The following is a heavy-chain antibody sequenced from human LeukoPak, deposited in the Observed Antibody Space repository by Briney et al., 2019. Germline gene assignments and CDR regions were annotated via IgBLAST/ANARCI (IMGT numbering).Heavy chain of an antibody. CDR2: ISSSSSYI. CDR1: GFTFSSYS. D-gene: IGHD3-10*01. J-gene: IGHJ4*02. CDR3: ARGSGSYYLGDY. V-gene: IGHV3-21*01. Sequence: GGSLRLSCAASGFTFSSYSMNWVRQAPGKGLEWVSSISSSSSYIYYADSVKGRFTISRDNAKNSLYLQMNSLRAEDTAVYYCARGSGSYYLGDYWGQGTLVTVSS.